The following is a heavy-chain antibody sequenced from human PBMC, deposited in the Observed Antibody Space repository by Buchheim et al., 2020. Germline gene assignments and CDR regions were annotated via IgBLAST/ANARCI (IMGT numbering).Heavy chain of an antibody. J-gene: IGHJ4*02. CDR2: ISDDATRT. CDR3: ASDLSGGGLDY. V-gene: IGHV3-30*04. CDR1: GISFSRYS. D-gene: IGHD2-15*01. Sequence: QVQLVESGGGVVQPGRSLRLSCAASGISFSRYSMHWVRQAPGKGLEWVAVISDDATRTNYADSVRGRFTISRDNSRNKFYLQMGSLRLDDTAVFYCASDLSGGGLDYWGQGTL.